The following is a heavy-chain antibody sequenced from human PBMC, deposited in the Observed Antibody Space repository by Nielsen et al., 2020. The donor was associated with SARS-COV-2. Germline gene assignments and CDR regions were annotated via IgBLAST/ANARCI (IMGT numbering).Heavy chain of an antibody. CDR1: GFTFDDYA. J-gene: IGHJ4*02. D-gene: IGHD5-18*01. CDR2: ISWNSGSI. V-gene: IGHV3-9*01. CDR3: AKDILEYSSAAGSFDY. Sequence: GGSLRLSCAASGFTFDDYAMHWVRQAPGKGLEWVSGISWNSGSIGYADSVKGRFTISRDNAKNSLYLQMNSLRAEDTALYYCAKDILEYSSAAGSFDYWGQGTLVTVSS.